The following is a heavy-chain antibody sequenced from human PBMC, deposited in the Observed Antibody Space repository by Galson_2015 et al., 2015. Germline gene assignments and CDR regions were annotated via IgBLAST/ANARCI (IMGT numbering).Heavy chain of an antibody. CDR2: INWNGGST. D-gene: IGHD3-22*01. J-gene: IGHJ4*02. Sequence: SLRLSCAASGFTFDDYGMSWVRQAPGKGLEWVSGINWNGGSTGYADSVKGRFTISRDNAKNSLYLQMNSLRAEDTALYYCAKDRSKVVVLYYFDYWGQGTLVTVSS. V-gene: IGHV3-20*04. CDR1: GFTFDDYG. CDR3: AKDRSKVVVLYYFDY.